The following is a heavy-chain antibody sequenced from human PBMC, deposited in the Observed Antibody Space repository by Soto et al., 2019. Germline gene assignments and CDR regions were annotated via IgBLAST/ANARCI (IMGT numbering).Heavy chain of an antibody. CDR1: GFTFGDYA. CDR3: TRDHRENYYDSSGYYPY. J-gene: IGHJ4*02. D-gene: IGHD3-22*01. CDR2: IRSKAYGGTT. V-gene: IGHV3-49*03. Sequence: PGGSLRLSCTASGFTFGDYAMSWFRQAPGKGLEWVGFIRSKAYGGTTEYAASVKGRFTISRDDSKSIAYLQMNSLKTEDTAAYYCTRDHRENYYDSSGYYPYWGQGTLVTVSS.